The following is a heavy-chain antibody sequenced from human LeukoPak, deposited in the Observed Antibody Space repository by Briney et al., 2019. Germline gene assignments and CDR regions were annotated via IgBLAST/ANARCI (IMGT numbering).Heavy chain of an antibody. D-gene: IGHD2-2*01. CDR1: GFTFSSYA. CDR2: ISGSGGST. Sequence: GGSLRLSCAASGFTFSSYAMSWVRQAPGKGLEWVSAISGSGGSTGYADSVKGRFTISRDNAKNSLYLQMNSLRAEDTALYYCARDLGLAPAAIDYWGQGTLVTVSS. V-gene: IGHV3-20*04. CDR3: ARDLGLAPAAIDY. J-gene: IGHJ4*02.